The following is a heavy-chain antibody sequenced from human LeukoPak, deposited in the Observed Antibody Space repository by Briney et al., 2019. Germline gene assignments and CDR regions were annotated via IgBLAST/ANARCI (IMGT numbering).Heavy chain of an antibody. D-gene: IGHD4-11*01. CDR1: GGSISSYY. CDR2: IYYSGST. J-gene: IGHJ4*02. V-gene: IGHV4-59*01. CDR3: AREDDRLHLGYFDY. Sequence: SETLSLTCTVSGGSISSYYWSWIRQPPGKGLEWIGDIYYSGSTNCNPSLKSRVTISVDTSKNQFSLKLSSVTAADTAVYYCAREDDRLHLGYFDYWGQGTLVSVSS.